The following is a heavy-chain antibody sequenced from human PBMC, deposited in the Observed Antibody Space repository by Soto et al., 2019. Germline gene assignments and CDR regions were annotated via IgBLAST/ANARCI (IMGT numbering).Heavy chain of an antibody. V-gene: IGHV4-39*01. D-gene: IGHD3-10*01. J-gene: IGHJ5*02. Sequence: PSETLSLTCTVSGGSISSSSYYWGWIRQPPGKGLEWIGSIYYSGSTYYNPSLKSRVTISVDTSKNQFSLKLGSVTAADTAVYYCARHVGNWITMVRGVICWFDPWGQGTLVTVSS. CDR2: IYYSGST. CDR1: GGSISSSSYY. CDR3: ARHVGNWITMVRGVICWFDP.